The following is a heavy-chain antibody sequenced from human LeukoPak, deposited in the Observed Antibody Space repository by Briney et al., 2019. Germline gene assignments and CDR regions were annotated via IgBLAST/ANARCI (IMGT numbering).Heavy chain of an antibody. V-gene: IGHV1-8*01. D-gene: IGHD1-1*01. CDR3: ARARLERPRENEGFDY. Sequence: ASVKVSCKASGYTFTSYDINWVRQAIGQGLEWMGWMNPNSGNTGYAQKFQGRVTMTRNTSISTAYMELGSLRSEDTAVYYCARARLERPRENEGFDYWGQGTLVTVSS. CDR2: MNPNSGNT. CDR1: GYTFTSYD. J-gene: IGHJ4*02.